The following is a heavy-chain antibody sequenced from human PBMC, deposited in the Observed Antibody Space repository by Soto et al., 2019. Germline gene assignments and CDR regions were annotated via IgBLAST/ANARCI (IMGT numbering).Heavy chain of an antibody. CDR1: GFTFRTYG. CDR2: ISYDGSNR. V-gene: IGHV3-30*18. Sequence: QVQLVESGGGVVHPGSSLRLSCAASGFTFRTYGMHWVRQAPGKGLEWLAFISYDGSNRYYGDSVKGRFTISRDNSKSMWYLQMNSLRAEDTAVYYCAKAVMGGWFDPWGQGTLVTVSS. D-gene: IGHD3-16*01. CDR3: AKAVMGGWFDP. J-gene: IGHJ5*02.